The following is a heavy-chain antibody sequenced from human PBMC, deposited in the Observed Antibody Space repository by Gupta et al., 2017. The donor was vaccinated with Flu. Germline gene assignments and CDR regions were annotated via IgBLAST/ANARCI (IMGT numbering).Heavy chain of an antibody. CDR3: TAGYSGYDFNYYFDY. D-gene: IGHD5-12*01. J-gene: IGHJ4*02. CDR2: IKSKTDGGTT. V-gene: IGHV3-15*01. CDR1: GFTFSNAW. Sequence: EVQLVESGGGLVKPGGSLRLSCAASGFTFSNAWMSWVRQAPGKGLEWVGRIKSKTDGGTTDYAAPVKGRFTISRDDSKNTLYLQMNSLKTEDTAVYYCTAGYSGYDFNYYFDYWGQGTLVTVSS.